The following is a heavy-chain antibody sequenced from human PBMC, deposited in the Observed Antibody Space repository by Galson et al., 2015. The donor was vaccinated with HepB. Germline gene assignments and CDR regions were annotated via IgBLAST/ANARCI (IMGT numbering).Heavy chain of an antibody. D-gene: IGHD6-25*01. CDR1: GFAFISHS. CDR3: ARNPASYDYYNMDV. V-gene: IGHV3-48*01. J-gene: IGHJ6*02. CDR2: NSSGGTR. Sequence: SLRLSCAASGFAFISHSMNWVRQAPGKGLEWVSYNSSGGTRYYADSVKGRFTISRDNGKKSMYLHMNSLRAEDTAVYFCARNPASYDYYNMDVWGQGTTVTVSS.